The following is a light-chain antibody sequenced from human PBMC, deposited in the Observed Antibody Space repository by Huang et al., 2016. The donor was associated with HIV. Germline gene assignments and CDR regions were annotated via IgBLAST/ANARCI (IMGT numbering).Light chain of an antibody. V-gene: IGKV3-20*01. Sequence: EIVLTQSPGTLSLSPGERATLSCRASQSVSNNYLAWYQQKPGQAPSLLIYGASSRATGVPDRCSGSGSGTDFTLIISRLEAEDFAVYFCQQYGRSPLTFGGGTKVEIK. CDR1: QSVSNNY. J-gene: IGKJ4*01. CDR3: QQYGRSPLT. CDR2: GAS.